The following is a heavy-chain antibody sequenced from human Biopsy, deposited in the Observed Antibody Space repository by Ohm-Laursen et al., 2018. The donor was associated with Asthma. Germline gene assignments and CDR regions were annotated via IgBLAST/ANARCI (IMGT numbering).Heavy chain of an antibody. V-gene: IGHV3-11*01. Sequence: SLTLSFAASVFSFADISMTWFRQAPGMGLEWVASIISSGSTNYPSESVLGRCNISWDNTQKSMTLYLRSLTVEDTAIYYCAWELESSSRGPFSFFPLDVWGQGTPVAVSS. D-gene: IGHD6-13*01. CDR1: VFSFADIS. CDR3: AWELESSSRGPFSFFPLDV. CDR2: IISSGSTN. J-gene: IGHJ6*02.